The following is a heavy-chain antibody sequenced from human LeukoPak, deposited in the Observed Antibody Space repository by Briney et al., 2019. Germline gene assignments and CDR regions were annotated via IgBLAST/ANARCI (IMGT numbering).Heavy chain of an antibody. D-gene: IGHD2-2*01. Sequence: PSQTLSLTCAVSGGAITSVNDSWSWIPQPPGKSLEWIVHIYHSGNTNYNPSLQSRVTISVDRSKTYFSLKLPSVTAADTAVYYCARENAYCNTTSCYDWFDPWGQGTLVTVSS. CDR1: GGAITSVNDS. CDR2: IYHSGNT. CDR3: ARENAYCNTTSCYDWFDP. V-gene: IGHV4-30-2*01. J-gene: IGHJ5*02.